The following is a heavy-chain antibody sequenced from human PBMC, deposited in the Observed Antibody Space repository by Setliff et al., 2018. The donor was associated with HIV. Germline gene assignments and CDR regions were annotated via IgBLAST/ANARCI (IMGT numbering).Heavy chain of an antibody. CDR3: ARALMGRWFDP. V-gene: IGHV4-4*02. Sequence: PSETLSLTCAVSGDSISSTNWWSWVRQPPGKGLEWIGEIYHSGSTNYNPSLNSRVTISVDKSNNQFSLVLSSVTAADTAVYYCARALMGRWFDPWGQGTLVTVSS. CDR2: IYHSGST. CDR1: GDSISSTNW. J-gene: IGHJ5*02. D-gene: IGHD2-8*01.